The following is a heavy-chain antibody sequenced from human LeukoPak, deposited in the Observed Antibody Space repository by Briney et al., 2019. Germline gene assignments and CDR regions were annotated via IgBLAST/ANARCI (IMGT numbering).Heavy chain of an antibody. Sequence: PGGSLRLSCVASGFTVSSNYMSWVRQAPGKGLEWVSILYSDGSTYYADSVKGRFTISRHNSENTLYLQMDSLRPGDTALYYCELWFRELEVDYWGQGTLVTVSS. CDR1: GFTVSSNY. CDR2: LYSDGST. J-gene: IGHJ4*02. CDR3: ELWFRELEVDY. V-gene: IGHV3-53*04. D-gene: IGHD3-10*01.